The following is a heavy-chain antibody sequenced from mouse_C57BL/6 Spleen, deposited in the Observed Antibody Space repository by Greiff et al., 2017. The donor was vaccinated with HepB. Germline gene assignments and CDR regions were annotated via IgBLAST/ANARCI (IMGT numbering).Heavy chain of an antibody. CDR2: IYPGSGST. CDR3: ARDAISYVGEFAY. J-gene: IGHJ3*01. D-gene: IGHD1-1*01. CDR1: GYTFTSYW. V-gene: IGHV1-55*01. Sequence: VQLQQPGAELVKPGASVKISCKASGYTFTSYWITWVKQRPGQGLEWIGDIYPGSGSTNYNEKFKSKATLTVDTSSSTAHMQLSSLTSEDSAVYYCARDAISYVGEFAYWGQETLLTLSA.